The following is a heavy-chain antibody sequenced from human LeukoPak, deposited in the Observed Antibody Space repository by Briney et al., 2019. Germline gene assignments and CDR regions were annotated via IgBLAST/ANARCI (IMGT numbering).Heavy chain of an antibody. CDR3: TRDSPEYCSAGSCSLDY. J-gene: IGHJ4*02. D-gene: IGHD2-15*01. Sequence: ASVKVSCKASGYTFTSYYMHWVRQAPGQGLEWMGIINPSGGSTSYAQKFQGRVTITADKSTSTAYMELSSLSSEDTAVYYCTRDSPEYCSAGSCSLDYWGQGTLVTVSS. CDR1: GYTFTSYY. V-gene: IGHV1-46*01. CDR2: INPSGGST.